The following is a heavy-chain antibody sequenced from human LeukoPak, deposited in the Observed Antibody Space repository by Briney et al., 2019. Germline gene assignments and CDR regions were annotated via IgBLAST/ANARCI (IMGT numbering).Heavy chain of an antibody. CDR2: IKQDGSEK. Sequence: GGSLRLSCAASGFTFSNAWMSWVRQAPGKGLEWVANIKQDGSEKYYVDSVKGRFTISRDNAKNSLYLQMNSLRAEDTAVYYCARDHSSSWYGSWLYWGQGTLVTVSS. CDR1: GFTFSNAW. D-gene: IGHD6-13*01. J-gene: IGHJ4*02. CDR3: ARDHSSSWYGSWLY. V-gene: IGHV3-7*04.